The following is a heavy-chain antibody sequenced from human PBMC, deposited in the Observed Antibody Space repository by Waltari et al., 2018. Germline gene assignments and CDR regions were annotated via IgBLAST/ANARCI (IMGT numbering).Heavy chain of an antibody. V-gene: IGHV3-7*01. CDR3: ARGLSSGWFDF. CDR2: IKQDGSEK. Sequence: EVQLVESGGVLVQPGGSLRLSCAASGFTFSSYWMSWVRQAPGKGLEWVANIKQDGSEKYYVDSEKGRFTISRDNAKNSLYLQMNSLRAEDTAVYYCARGLSSGWFDFWGQGTLVTVSS. J-gene: IGHJ4*02. CDR1: GFTFSSYW. D-gene: IGHD3-10*01.